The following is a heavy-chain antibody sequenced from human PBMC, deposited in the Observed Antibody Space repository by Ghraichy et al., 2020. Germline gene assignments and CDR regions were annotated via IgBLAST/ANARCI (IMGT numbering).Heavy chain of an antibody. CDR1: GFTFSSYG. J-gene: IGHJ6*03. CDR2: ISYDGSNK. CDR3: AKDVRAYYYDSSGYPPWYYYYYMYV. D-gene: IGHD3-22*01. V-gene: IGHV3-30*18. Sequence: GSLRLSCAASGFTFSSYGMHWVRQAPGKGLEWVAVISYDGSNKYYADSVKGRFTISRDNSKNTRYLQMNSLRAEDTAVYYCAKDVRAYYYDSSGYPPWYYYYYMYVWGKGTTVTVSS.